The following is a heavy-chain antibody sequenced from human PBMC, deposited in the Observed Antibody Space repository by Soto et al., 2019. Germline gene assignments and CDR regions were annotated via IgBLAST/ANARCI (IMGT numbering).Heavy chain of an antibody. Sequence: QVQLQESGPGLVKPSQTLSLTCTVSGGSISSGDYYWSWIRQPPGKGLEWIGYIYYSGSTYYNPSLKSRVTISVDTSKNPCSLKLSSVTAADTAVYYCARVGGVVTAVNWYFDLWGRGTLVTVSS. V-gene: IGHV4-30-4*01. D-gene: IGHD2-21*02. CDR2: IYYSGST. J-gene: IGHJ2*01. CDR1: GGSISSGDYY. CDR3: ARVGGVVTAVNWYFDL.